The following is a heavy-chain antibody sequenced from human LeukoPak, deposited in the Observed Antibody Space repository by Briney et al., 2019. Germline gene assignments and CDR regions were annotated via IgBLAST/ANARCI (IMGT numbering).Heavy chain of an antibody. D-gene: IGHD6-13*01. V-gene: IGHV4-39*07. J-gene: IGHJ4*02. CDR1: GDSISSSSYY. CDR3: AREPPGIAAADDY. Sequence: SETLSLTCTVSGDSISSSSYYWGWIRQPPGKGLEWIGSIYYSGSTYYNPSLKSRVTISVDTSKNQFSLKLSSVTAADTAVYYCAREPPGIAAADDYWGQGTLVTVSS. CDR2: IYYSGST.